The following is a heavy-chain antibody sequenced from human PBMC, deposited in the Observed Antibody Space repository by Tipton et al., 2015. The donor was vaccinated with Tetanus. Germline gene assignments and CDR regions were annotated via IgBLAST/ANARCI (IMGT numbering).Heavy chain of an antibody. J-gene: IGHJ6*03. D-gene: IGHD3-22*01. CDR1: VGSISSGDYY. V-gene: IGHV4-30-4*01. CDR3: ARVGYYYCYKDV. CDR2: IYKSGNT. Sequence: TLSLTCTVSVGSISSGDYYWSWVRQSPGEGLEWIGHIYKSGNTYYKPSLKSRVAISIDASKNQFSLKLNSMTATDTAVYYCARVGYYYCYKDVGGKGTTVTVSS.